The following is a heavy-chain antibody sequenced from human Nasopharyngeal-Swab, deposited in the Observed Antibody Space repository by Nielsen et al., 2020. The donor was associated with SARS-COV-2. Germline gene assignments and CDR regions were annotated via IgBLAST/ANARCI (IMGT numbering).Heavy chain of an antibody. CDR3: ARVGLFDY. CDR1: GFTFSDYY. J-gene: IGHJ4*02. Sequence: GESLKISCAASGFTFSDYYMSWIRQAPGKGLEWVSYISGRGTNIYYAESVKGRFTISRDNAKNSLYPQLNSLRAEDTAVYYCARVGLFDYWGQGTLVTVSS. CDR2: ISGRGTNI. V-gene: IGHV3-11*04.